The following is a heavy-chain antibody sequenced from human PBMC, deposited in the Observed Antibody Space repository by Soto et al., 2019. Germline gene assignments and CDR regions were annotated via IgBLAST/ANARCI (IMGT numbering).Heavy chain of an antibody. J-gene: IGHJ5*02. D-gene: IGHD6-19*01. CDR1: GFTFSSYG. Sequence: QVQLVESGGGVVHPGRSLRLSCAASGFTFSSYGMLWVRQSPGKGLEWVALIWSDGTNKYYADSVKGRFTISRDNSKNTVYLQMNSLRAEDTAVYYCARESRDSSGWNLTWFDPWGQGTLVTVSS. CDR2: IWSDGTNK. V-gene: IGHV3-33*01. CDR3: ARESRDSSGWNLTWFDP.